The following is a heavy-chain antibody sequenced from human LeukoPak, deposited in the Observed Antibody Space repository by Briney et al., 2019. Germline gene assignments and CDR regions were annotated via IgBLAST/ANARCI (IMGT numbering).Heavy chain of an antibody. J-gene: IGHJ5*02. Sequence: PGGSLRLSCAASGFTFSSYEMNWVRQAPGKGLEWVSYISSSGSTIYYADSVKGRFTISRDNAKNSLYLQMNSLRAEDTAVYYCARDYDDYGDYGFDPWGQGTLVTVSS. D-gene: IGHD4-17*01. CDR2: ISSSGSTI. CDR1: GFTFSSYE. V-gene: IGHV3-48*03. CDR3: ARDYDDYGDYGFDP.